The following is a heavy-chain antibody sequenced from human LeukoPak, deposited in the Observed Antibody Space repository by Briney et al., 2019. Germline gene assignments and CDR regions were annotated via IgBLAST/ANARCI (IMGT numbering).Heavy chain of an antibody. CDR3: VKAIGRSGSYPYLFDY. CDR2: ISGSGVST. CDR1: GFTFSSYA. V-gene: IGHV3-23*01. D-gene: IGHD1-26*01. J-gene: IGHJ4*02. Sequence: GGSLRLSCAASGFTFSSYAMSWVRQAPGKGLEWVSGISGSGVSTYYTDSVKGRFTNSRDNSKNTLYLQMNSLRAEDTAVYYCVKAIGRSGSYPYLFDYWGQGTLVTVSS.